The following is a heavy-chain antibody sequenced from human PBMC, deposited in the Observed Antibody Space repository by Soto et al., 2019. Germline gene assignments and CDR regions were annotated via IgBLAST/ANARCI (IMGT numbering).Heavy chain of an antibody. D-gene: IGHD6-6*01. Sequence: SVKVSCKASGGTFSSYAISWVRQAPGQGLEWMGGIIPIFGTANYAQKFQGRVTITADESTSTAYMELSSLRSEDTAVYYCARVPDSSSSPFDYWGQGTLVTVSS. CDR2: IIPIFGTA. J-gene: IGHJ4*02. CDR3: ARVPDSSSSPFDY. CDR1: GGTFSSYA. V-gene: IGHV1-69*13.